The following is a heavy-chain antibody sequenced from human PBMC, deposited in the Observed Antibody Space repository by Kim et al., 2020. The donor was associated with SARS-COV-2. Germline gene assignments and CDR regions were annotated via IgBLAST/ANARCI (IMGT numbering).Heavy chain of an antibody. CDR3: AKGTADLYRIAAAGYYYYYYGMDV. J-gene: IGHJ6*02. CDR2: ISGSGGST. V-gene: IGHV3-23*01. CDR1: GFTFSSYA. D-gene: IGHD6-13*01. Sequence: GGSLRLSCAASGFTFSSYAMSWVRQAPGKGLEWVSAISGSGGSTYYADSVKGRFTISRDNSKNTLYLQMNSLRAEDTAVYYCAKGTADLYRIAAAGYYYYYYGMDVWGQGTTVTVSS.